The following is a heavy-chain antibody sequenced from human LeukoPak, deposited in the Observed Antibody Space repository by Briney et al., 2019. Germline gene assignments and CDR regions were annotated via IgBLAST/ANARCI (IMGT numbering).Heavy chain of an antibody. CDR1: GGSISSYY. J-gene: IGHJ4*02. CDR3: ARADYGGNFNY. CDR2: IYYSRST. D-gene: IGHD4-23*01. V-gene: IGHV4-59*01. Sequence: SETLSLTCTVSGGSISSYYWSWIRQPPGKGLEWIGYIYYSRSTNYNPSLKSRVTISVDTSKNQFSLKLSSVTAADTAVYYCARADYGGNFNYWGQGTLVTVSS.